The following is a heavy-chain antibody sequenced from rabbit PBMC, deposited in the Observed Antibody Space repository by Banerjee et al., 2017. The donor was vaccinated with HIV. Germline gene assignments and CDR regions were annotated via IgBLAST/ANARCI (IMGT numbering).Heavy chain of an antibody. J-gene: IGHJ4*01. CDR3: ARHNASASTGYVFNL. D-gene: IGHD6-1*01. CDR1: GFSFSSSYW. Sequence: EESGGDLVKPEGSLTLTCTASGFSFSSSYWICWVRQAPGKGLEWIGCIYAGSSGSTAYASWAKGRFTISKTSSTTVTLQMTSLTAADTATYFCARHNASASTGYVFNLWGPGTLVTIS. CDR2: IYAGSSGST. V-gene: IGHV1S45*01.